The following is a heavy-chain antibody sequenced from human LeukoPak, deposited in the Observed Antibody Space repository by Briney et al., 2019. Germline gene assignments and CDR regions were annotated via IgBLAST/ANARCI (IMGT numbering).Heavy chain of an antibody. CDR1: GFTFSNYA. CDR2: ITSVSSYK. J-gene: IGHJ4*02. Sequence: GGSLRLSCKASGFTFSNYAMNWVRQAPGKGLEWVSSITSVSSYKYYADSVKGRFTISRDKSKNTLYLQMSSLRAEDTAVYYCARGIRDCSRTTCYQPFDYWGQGALVTVSS. D-gene: IGHD2-2*01. V-gene: IGHV3-21*04. CDR3: ARGIRDCSRTTCYQPFDY.